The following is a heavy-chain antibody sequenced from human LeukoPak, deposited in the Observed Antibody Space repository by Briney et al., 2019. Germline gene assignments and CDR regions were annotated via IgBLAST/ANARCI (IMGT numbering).Heavy chain of an antibody. Sequence: PSETLSLTCAVYGGSFSGYYWSWFRQPPGKGLEWIGYVYYSGSTNYNPSLKSRITVSVDTSRNQFSLNLSSVTAADTAVYYCARGDTFFDYWGQGTLVTVSS. CDR2: VYYSGST. J-gene: IGHJ4*02. D-gene: IGHD3-16*01. CDR1: GGSFSGYY. CDR3: ARGDTFFDY. V-gene: IGHV4-59*01.